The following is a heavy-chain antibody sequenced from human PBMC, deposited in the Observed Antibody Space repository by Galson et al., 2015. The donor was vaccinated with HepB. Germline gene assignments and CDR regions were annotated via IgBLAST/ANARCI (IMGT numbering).Heavy chain of an antibody. J-gene: IGHJ4*02. V-gene: IGHV3-48*01. CDR1: GFTFSSYS. D-gene: IGHD4-17*01. Sequence: SLRLSCAASGFTFSSYSMNWVRQAPGKGLEWVSYISSSSSTIYYADSVKGRFTISRDNAKNSLYLQMNSLRAEDTAVYYCARVGDYGDYYFDYWGQGTLVTVSS. CDR2: ISSSSSTI. CDR3: ARVGDYGDYYFDY.